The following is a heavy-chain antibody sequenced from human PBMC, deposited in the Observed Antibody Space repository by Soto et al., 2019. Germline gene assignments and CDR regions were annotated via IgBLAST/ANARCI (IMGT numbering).Heavy chain of an antibody. J-gene: IGHJ5*02. CDR1: GGSISSGGYS. V-gene: IGHV4-30-2*01. CDR3: ARAYYYDSSGYTNWFDP. Sequence: PSETLSLTCAVSGGSISSGGYSWSWIRQPPGKGLEWIGYIYHSGSTYYNPSLKSRVTIPVDRSKNQFSLKLSSVTAADTAVYYCARAYYYDSSGYTNWFDPWGQGTLVTVSS. D-gene: IGHD3-22*01. CDR2: IYHSGST.